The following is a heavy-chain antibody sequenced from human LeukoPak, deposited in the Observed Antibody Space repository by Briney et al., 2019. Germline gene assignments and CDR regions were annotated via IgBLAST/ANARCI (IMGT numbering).Heavy chain of an antibody. J-gene: IGHJ4*02. D-gene: IGHD3-9*01. Sequence: PGGSLRLSCAASGFTVSSNYMSWVRQAPGKGLERVSVIYSGGSTYYADSVKGRFTISRDNSKNTLYLQMNSLRAEDTAVYYCARRGGILTGYGILWGQGTLVTVSS. CDR2: IYSGGST. CDR1: GFTVSSNY. CDR3: ARRGGILTGYGIL. V-gene: IGHV3-66*01.